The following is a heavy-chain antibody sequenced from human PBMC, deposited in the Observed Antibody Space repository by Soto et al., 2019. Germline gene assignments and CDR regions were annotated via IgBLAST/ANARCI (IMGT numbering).Heavy chain of an antibody. J-gene: IGHJ6*02. D-gene: IGHD6-19*01. Sequence: GASVKVSCKASRVAFSKFIVTWVRQAPGLGLEWVGGIIPTFGTANYAQKFQGRVTITADESTSTSYMEVNNLRPEDTAVYYCAKVRYSSPMGYYYGMDVWGQGTTVTVSS. CDR1: RVAFSKFI. CDR3: AKVRYSSPMGYYYGMDV. V-gene: IGHV1-69*13. CDR2: IIPTFGTA.